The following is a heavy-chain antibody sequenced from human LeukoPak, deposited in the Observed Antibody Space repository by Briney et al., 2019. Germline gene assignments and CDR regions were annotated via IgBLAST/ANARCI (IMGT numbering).Heavy chain of an antibody. CDR1: GFNFRGYA. J-gene: IGHJ6*02. V-gene: IGHV3-23*01. CDR3: AKEVVLGETNYFYYGMDV. Sequence: PGGSLRLSCAASGFNFRGYAMSWVRQAPGKGLEWVSAISGGGARARYAESVRGRFTISRDNAQNTLHLQMNSLRAEDTAVYYCAKEVVLGETNYFYYGMDVWGQGTTVTVSS. D-gene: IGHD1-26*01. CDR2: ISGGGARA.